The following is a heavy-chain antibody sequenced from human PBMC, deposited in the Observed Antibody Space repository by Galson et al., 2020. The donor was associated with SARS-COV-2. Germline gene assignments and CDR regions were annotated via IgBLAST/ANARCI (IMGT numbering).Heavy chain of an antibody. CDR3: AAFVGNNPAY. V-gene: IGHV1-58*01. D-gene: IGHD1-26*01. J-gene: IGHJ4*02. CDR2: IVVGSGKT. CDR1: GFRFTASA. Sequence: SVKVSCKPSGFRFTASAVQWVRQARGQRLEWIGWIVVGSGKTHYAQKFQERVTITRDMSTTTAYMELSSLRSEDTAVYYCAAFVGNNPAYWGQGTLVSVSS.